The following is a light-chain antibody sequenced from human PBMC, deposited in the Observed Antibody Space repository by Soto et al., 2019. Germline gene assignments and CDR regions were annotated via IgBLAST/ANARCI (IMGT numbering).Light chain of an antibody. CDR2: KAS. CDR3: QQYKSYSEYT. J-gene: IGKJ2*01. CDR1: QSIDSW. V-gene: IGKV1-5*03. Sequence: DIQMTQSPATLSASVGDRVTITCRATQSIDSWLAWYQQKPGKAPKILIYKASNLESGVPSRFSGSGSGTEFTLTISCLQPDDFATYSCQQYKSYSEYTFGQGTQLEIK.